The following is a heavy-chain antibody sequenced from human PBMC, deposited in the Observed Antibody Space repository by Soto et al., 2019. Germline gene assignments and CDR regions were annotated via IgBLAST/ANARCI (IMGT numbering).Heavy chain of an antibody. J-gene: IGHJ4*02. CDR3: AKELRHDYNLAYSAY. Sequence: SLRLSCAASGFTFKSYAVSWVRQAPGKGLEWVSVITGSGDSTYYADSVKGRFTISRDNSKNTLYLQMNSLRAEDTAVYYCAKELRHDYNLAYSAYCGQGTLVTVSS. CDR1: GFTFKSYA. V-gene: IGHV3-23*01. D-gene: IGHD4-4*01. CDR2: ITGSGDST.